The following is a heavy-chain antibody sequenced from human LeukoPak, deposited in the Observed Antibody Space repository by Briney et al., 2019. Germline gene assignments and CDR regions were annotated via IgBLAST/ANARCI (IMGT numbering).Heavy chain of an antibody. CDR2: ISGSGSSI. CDR3: GRAMEVYQLLPDY. V-gene: IGHV3-48*03. Sequence: QTGGSLRLSCAASGFTFSSYEMNWVRQAPGKGLEWVSYISGSGSSIYYAGSVKGRFTISRDNSNNTLHLQMNSLRAEDTAVYYCGRAMEVYQLLPDYWGQGTLVTVSS. J-gene: IGHJ4*02. CDR1: GFTFSSYE. D-gene: IGHD2-2*01.